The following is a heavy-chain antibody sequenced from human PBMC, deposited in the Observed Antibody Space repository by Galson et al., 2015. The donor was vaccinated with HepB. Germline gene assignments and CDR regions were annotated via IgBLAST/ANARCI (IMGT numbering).Heavy chain of an antibody. CDR2: IDPSDSYT. V-gene: IGHV5-10-1*01. J-gene: IGHJ4*02. CDR1: GYRFTSYW. Sequence: QSGAEVKKPGESLTISCKGSGYRFTSYWISWVRQMPGKGLEWMGRIDPSDSYTRYSPSFQGLVTISADKSISTAYLQWSSLKALDTAMYYCAGVPLRFGESDFDDWGQETLVTVSS. D-gene: IGHD3-10*01. CDR3: AGVPLRFGESDFDD.